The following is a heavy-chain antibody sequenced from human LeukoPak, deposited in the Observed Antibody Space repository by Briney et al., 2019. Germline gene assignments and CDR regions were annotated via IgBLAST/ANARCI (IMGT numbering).Heavy chain of an antibody. D-gene: IGHD3-9*01. V-gene: IGHV4-31*03. CDR3: ARAILRYFDWSSPRYNWFDP. Sequence: SETLSLTCTVSGGSISSGGYYWSWIRQHPGKGLEWIGYIYYSGSTYYNPSLKSRVTISVDTSKNQFSLKLSSVTAADTAVYYCARAILRYFDWSSPRYNWFDPWGQGTLVTVSS. CDR1: GGSISSGGYY. CDR2: IYYSGST. J-gene: IGHJ5*02.